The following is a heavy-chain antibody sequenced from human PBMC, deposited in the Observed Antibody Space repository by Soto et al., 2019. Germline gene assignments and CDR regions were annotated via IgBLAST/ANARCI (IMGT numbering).Heavy chain of an antibody. CDR1: GFSLSTSGVG. Sequence: QITLKESGPTLVRPTQTLTLTCAFSGFSLSTSGVGVGWIRQPPGKALEWLAVIYWDDSQHYSPSLRSRLTITKHSSKNQVVLTMSNMDPMDPGTYYCAHKGPEDWPLDYWCQGTQVTVSS. D-gene: IGHD3-9*01. CDR2: IYWDDSQ. V-gene: IGHV2-5*02. J-gene: IGHJ4*02. CDR3: AHKGPEDWPLDY.